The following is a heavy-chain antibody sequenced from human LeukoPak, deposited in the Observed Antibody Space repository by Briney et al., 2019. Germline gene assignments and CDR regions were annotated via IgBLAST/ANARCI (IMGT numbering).Heavy chain of an antibody. J-gene: IGHJ4*02. CDR1: GGSFSGHY. Sequence: SETLCLTCAVYGGSFSGHYWSWIRQPPGKALEWIGNIFYSGSTYYSPSLKSRVTISLDTSRNQFSLKLSSVTAADTAVYYCARVSNSGYDLDYWGQGTLVTVSS. D-gene: IGHD5-12*01. V-gene: IGHV4-59*11. CDR3: ARVSNSGYDLDY. CDR2: IFYSGST.